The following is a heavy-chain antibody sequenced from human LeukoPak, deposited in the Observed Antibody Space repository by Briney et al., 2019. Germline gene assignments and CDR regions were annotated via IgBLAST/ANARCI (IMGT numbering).Heavy chain of an antibody. J-gene: IGHJ3*02. CDR1: GFTFSSYA. CDR2: IRGRGVDT. Sequence: GGSLRLSCAASGFTFSSYAMTWVRQAPGKGLEWVSTIRGRGVDTFYADSVKGRFTISRDNSKSTLYLQMNSLRAEDTAVYYCAKDRGSYYGNDAFDIWGQGTMVTVSS. CDR3: AKDRGSYYGNDAFDI. V-gene: IGHV3-23*01. D-gene: IGHD1-26*01.